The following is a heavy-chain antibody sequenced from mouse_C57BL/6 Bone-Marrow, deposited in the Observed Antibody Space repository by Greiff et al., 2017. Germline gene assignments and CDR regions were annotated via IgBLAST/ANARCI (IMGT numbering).Heavy chain of an antibody. V-gene: IGHV1-62-2*01. D-gene: IGHD4-1*02. CDR1: GYTFTEYT. J-gene: IGHJ2*01. CDR3: ARHAPNWDREDYFDS. Sequence: QVQLKESGAELVKPGASVKLSCKASGYTFTEYTIHWVKQRSGQGLEWIGWFYPGSGSIKYNEKFKDKATLTVDKASSTVYMELSRLTSEDSAVYFCARHAPNWDREDYFDSWGQGTTLTVSS. CDR2: FYPGSGSI.